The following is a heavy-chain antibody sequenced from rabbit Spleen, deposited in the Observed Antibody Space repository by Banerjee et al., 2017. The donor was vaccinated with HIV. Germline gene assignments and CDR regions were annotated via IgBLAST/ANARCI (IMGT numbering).Heavy chain of an antibody. J-gene: IGHJ4*01. CDR1: GFSFSSSYW. Sequence: QSLEESGGDLVKPGASLTLTCTASGFSFSSSYWICWVRQAPGKGLEWIACIYGGSSASTYYASWAKGRFTISKTSSTTVTLQMTSLAAADTATYFCAREGAGYAGYGYVNLWGPGTLVTVS. CDR2: IYGGSSAST. D-gene: IGHD6-1*01. V-gene: IGHV1S40*01. CDR3: AREGAGYAGYGYVNL.